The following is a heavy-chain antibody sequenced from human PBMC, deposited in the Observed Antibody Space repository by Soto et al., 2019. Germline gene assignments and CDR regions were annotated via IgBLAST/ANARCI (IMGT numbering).Heavy chain of an antibody. J-gene: IGHJ4*02. Sequence: QVQLVQSGAEVKKPGASVKVSCKASGYTFTSYDINWVRQATGQGLEWMGWMNPNSGNTGYAQKFQGRVTMTRNTSISTAYMELSSLRSEDTAGYYWAREHSSSWRFDYWGQGTLVTVSS. D-gene: IGHD6-13*01. CDR3: AREHSSSWRFDY. CDR2: MNPNSGNT. CDR1: GYTFTSYD. V-gene: IGHV1-8*01.